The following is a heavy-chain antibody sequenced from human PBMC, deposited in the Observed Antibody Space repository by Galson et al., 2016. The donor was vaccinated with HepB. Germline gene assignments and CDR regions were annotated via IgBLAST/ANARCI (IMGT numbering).Heavy chain of an antibody. Sequence: TLSLTCAVSGGSMRSGGYSWSWIRQPPGKGLEWIAYIYYSGSTDYSPALRGRVSISIDTSKNQFSLKLSSVTAADTAVYYCARGGSPMAGKPDGSFQLWGQGTLVTVSS. CDR2: IYYSGST. CDR3: ARGGSPMAGKPDGSFQL. J-gene: IGHJ1*01. D-gene: IGHD3-10*01. V-gene: IGHV4-30-2*01. CDR1: GGSMRSGGYS.